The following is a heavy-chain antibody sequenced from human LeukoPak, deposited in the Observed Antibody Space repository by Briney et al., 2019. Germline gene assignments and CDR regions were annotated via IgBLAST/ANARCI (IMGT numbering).Heavy chain of an antibody. CDR3: ARSHCSSTSCPDYFDY. J-gene: IGHJ4*02. Sequence: SETLSLTCTVSGGSVSSGSYYWSWIRQPPGKGLEWIGYIYYSGSTNYNPSPKSRVTISVDTSKNQFSLKLSSVTAADTAVYYCARSHCSSTSCPDYFDYWGQGTLVTVSS. CDR2: IYYSGST. CDR1: GGSVSSGSYY. D-gene: IGHD2-2*01. V-gene: IGHV4-61*01.